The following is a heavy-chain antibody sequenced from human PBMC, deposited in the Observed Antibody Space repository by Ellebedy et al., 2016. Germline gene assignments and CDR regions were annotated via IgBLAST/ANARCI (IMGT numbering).Heavy chain of an antibody. CDR3: ARGFSTIDASDI. D-gene: IGHD3-3*02. Sequence: GESLKISCAASRFTFSRFWMRWVRPPPGKGLVLVAHINSDGSTTSHADSVKGRFTISRDNAKNTLYLQMDSLRAEDTAVYYCARGFSTIDASDIWGQGTMVTVSS. CDR1: RFTFSRFW. V-gene: IGHV3-74*01. J-gene: IGHJ3*02. CDR2: INSDGSTT.